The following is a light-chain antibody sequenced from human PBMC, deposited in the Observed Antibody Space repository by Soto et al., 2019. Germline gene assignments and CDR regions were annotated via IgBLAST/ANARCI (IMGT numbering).Light chain of an antibody. J-gene: IGLJ2*01. CDR1: SSNIGNNY. Sequence: QSVLTQPPSVSAAPGQTVTISCSGRSSNIGNNYVSWYQQLPGTAPKLLIYDNNKRPSGIPDRFSGSKSGTSGTLDITGLQTGDEADYYCATWDGSLSAEVFGAGTKVTVL. CDR3: ATWDGSLSAEV. V-gene: IGLV1-51*01. CDR2: DNN.